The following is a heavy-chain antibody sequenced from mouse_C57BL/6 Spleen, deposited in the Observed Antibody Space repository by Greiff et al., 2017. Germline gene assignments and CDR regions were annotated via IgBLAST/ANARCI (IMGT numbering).Heavy chain of an antibody. CDR2: ISSGSSTI. J-gene: IGHJ4*01. Sequence: EVKLVESGGGLVKPGGSLKLSCAASGFTFSDYGMHWVRQAPEKGLEWVAYISSGSSTIYYADTVKGRFTISRDNAKNTLFLQMTSLRSEDTAMYYCASNWPYAMDYWGQGTSVTVSS. CDR1: GFTFSDYG. D-gene: IGHD4-1*01. V-gene: IGHV5-17*01. CDR3: ASNWPYAMDY.